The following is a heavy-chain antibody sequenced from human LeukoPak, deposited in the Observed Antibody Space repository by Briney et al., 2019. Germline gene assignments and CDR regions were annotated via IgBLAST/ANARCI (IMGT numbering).Heavy chain of an antibody. CDR2: MNPNSGNT. D-gene: IGHD2-2*01. V-gene: IGHV1-8*01. CDR1: GYTFTSYD. J-gene: IGHJ6*03. Sequence: ASVKVSCKASGYTFTSYDINWVRQATGQGLGWMGWMNPNSGNTGYAQKFQGRVTMTRNTSISTAYMELSSLRSEDTAVYYCALDELLSGGYYYYMDVWGKGTTVTVSS. CDR3: ALDELLSGGYYYYMDV.